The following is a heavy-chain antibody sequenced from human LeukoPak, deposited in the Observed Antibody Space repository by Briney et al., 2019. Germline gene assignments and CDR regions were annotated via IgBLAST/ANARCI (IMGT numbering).Heavy chain of an antibody. CDR1: GGSISSYY. V-gene: IGHV4-4*07. D-gene: IGHD1-26*01. Sequence: SETLSLTCTVSGGSISSYYWSWIRQPAGKGLEWIGRIYTSGSTNYNPSLKSRVIMSVDTSKNQFSLKLSSVTAADTAVYYCARVRYSGSFRAFDIWGQGTMVTVSS. CDR2: IYTSGST. CDR3: ARVRYSGSFRAFDI. J-gene: IGHJ3*02.